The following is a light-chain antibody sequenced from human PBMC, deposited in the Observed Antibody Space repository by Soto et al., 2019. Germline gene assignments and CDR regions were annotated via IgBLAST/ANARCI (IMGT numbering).Light chain of an antibody. CDR2: GAS. V-gene: IGKV3-20*01. J-gene: IGKJ4*01. CDR3: QQYGSSPLT. Sequence: EIVLTHSPGTLSLSPGERATLSFRASQSVSGSFLAWYQQKPGQAPRLLIYGASSRATVIPDRFSGSGSGTDFTLTISRLEPEDFAVYYCQQYGSSPLTFGGVTKVDIK. CDR1: QSVSGSF.